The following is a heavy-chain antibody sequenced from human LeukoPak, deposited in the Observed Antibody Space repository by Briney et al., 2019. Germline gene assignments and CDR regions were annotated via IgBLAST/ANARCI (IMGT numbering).Heavy chain of an antibody. D-gene: IGHD1-26*01. J-gene: IGHJ6*03. Sequence: RTGGSLRLSCAASGFTPSSYAMHWVRQAPGKGLEYVSAISKNGGNTYYANSVKGRFSISRDNSKNTLYLQMGSLRTEDMAVYYCARVGEGRYYQYYYMDVWGKGTTVAVSS. V-gene: IGHV3-64*01. CDR2: ISKNGGNT. CDR1: GFTPSSYA. CDR3: ARVGEGRYYQYYYMDV.